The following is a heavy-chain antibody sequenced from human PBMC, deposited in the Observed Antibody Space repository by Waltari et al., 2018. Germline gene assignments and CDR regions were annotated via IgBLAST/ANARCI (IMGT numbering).Heavy chain of an antibody. V-gene: IGHV4-34*01. CDR3: ARVPDMDV. CDR1: GGSFSGYY. J-gene: IGHJ6*03. Sequence: QVQLQQWGAGLLKPSETLSLTCAGYGGSFSGYYWSWIRQPPGKGLEWIGEINHSGSTNYNPSLKSRGTISVDPSKNQFSLKLRSVTAADTAVYYCARVPDMDVWGKGTTVTVSS. CDR2: INHSGST.